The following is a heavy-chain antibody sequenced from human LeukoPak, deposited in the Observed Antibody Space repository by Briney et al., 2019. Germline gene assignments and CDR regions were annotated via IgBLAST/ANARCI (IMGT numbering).Heavy chain of an antibody. CDR2: INPNSGGT. J-gene: IGHJ6*02. D-gene: IGHD3-10*01. Sequence: GASVKVSCKASGYTFTGYYMHWVRQAPGQGLEWMGWINPNSGGTNYAQKFQGRVTMTRDTSISTAYMELSRLKSDDTAVYYCARGYGSGSTSYFYYYGMDVWGQGTTATVSS. V-gene: IGHV1-2*02. CDR3: ARGYGSGSTSYFYYYGMDV. CDR1: GYTFTGYY.